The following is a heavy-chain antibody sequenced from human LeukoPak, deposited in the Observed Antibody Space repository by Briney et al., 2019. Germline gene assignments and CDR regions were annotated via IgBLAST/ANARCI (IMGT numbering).Heavy chain of an antibody. Sequence: GGSLRLSCAASGFTFSSYWMHWVRQAPGKGLVWASRINSDGSTTTYADSVKGRFTISRDNAKNTLYLQMNSLRAEDTAVYYCASGGWNDAFDIWGQGTMVTVSS. J-gene: IGHJ3*02. V-gene: IGHV3-74*01. CDR3: ASGGWNDAFDI. D-gene: IGHD1-1*01. CDR1: GFTFSSYW. CDR2: INSDGSTT.